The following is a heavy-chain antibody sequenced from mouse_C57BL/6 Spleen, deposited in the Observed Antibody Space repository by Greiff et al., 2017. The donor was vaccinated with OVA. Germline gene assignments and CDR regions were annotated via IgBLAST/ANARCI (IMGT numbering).Heavy chain of an antibody. J-gene: IGHJ3*01. D-gene: IGHD2-3*01. Sequence: QVQLKQPGAELVKPGASVKMSCKASGYNFISYWITWVKKRPGQGLEWIGDIYPGSGSTHYNEKFKSKATLTVDTSSSTAYMQLSSLTSEDSAVYYCARDDGYRFAYWGQGTLVTVSA. CDR2: IYPGSGST. CDR3: ARDDGYRFAY. V-gene: IGHV1-55*01. CDR1: GYNFISYW.